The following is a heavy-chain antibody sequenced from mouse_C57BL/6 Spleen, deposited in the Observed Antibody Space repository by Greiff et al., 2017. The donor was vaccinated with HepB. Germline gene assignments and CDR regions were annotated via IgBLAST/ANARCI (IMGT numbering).Heavy chain of an antibody. Sequence: VQLQQSGAELVKPGASVKLSCKASGYTITSYWMHWVKQRPGRGLEWIGRIDPNSGGTKYNEKFKSKATLTVDKPSSTAYMQLSSLTSEDSAVYYCARAEYGTKDYFDYWGQGTTLTVSS. D-gene: IGHD5-1*01. V-gene: IGHV1-72*01. CDR2: IDPNSGGT. J-gene: IGHJ2*01. CDR1: GYTITSYW. CDR3: ARAEYGTKDYFDY.